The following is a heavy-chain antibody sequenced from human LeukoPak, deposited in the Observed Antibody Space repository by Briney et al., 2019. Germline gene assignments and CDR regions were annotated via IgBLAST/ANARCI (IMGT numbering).Heavy chain of an antibody. J-gene: IGHJ4*02. V-gene: IGHV3-33*01. Sequence: GGSLRLSCAASRFTFSSYGMHWVRQAPGKGLEWVAVIWYDGSNKYYADSVKGRFTISRDNSKNTLYLQMNSLRAEDTAVYYCARDGYGDYLLDYWGQGTLVTVSS. CDR1: RFTFSSYG. CDR3: ARDGYGDYLLDY. D-gene: IGHD4-17*01. CDR2: IWYDGSNK.